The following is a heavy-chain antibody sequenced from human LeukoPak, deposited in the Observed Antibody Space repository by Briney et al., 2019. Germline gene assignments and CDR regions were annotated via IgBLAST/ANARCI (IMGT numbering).Heavy chain of an antibody. CDR1: FRSISRYY. CDR3: ARDSGGYYFDY. J-gene: IGHJ4*02. CDR2: IYYSGNT. V-gene: IGHV4-59*01. D-gene: IGHD3-10*01. Sequence: SETLSLTCTVSFRSISRYYWSWIRQPPGKGLEWIGYIYYSGNTNYNPSLKSRVTMSVDTSKNQFSLKLSSVTAADTAVYYCARDSGGYYFDYWGQGTLVTVSS.